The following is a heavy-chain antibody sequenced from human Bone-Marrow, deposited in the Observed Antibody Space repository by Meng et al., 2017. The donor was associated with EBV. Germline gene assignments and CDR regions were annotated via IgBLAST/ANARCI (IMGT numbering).Heavy chain of an antibody. J-gene: IGHJ4*02. D-gene: IGHD2-15*01. Sequence: EVQLLESGGGLVQPGGSLRHACAASGFTFSSYALSWVRQAPGKGLEWVSGISDSGASTYYADSVKARFTISRDNSKNTLYLEMNSLRAEDTAVYYCAKGGYCSGDSCYDDYWGQGTLVTVSS. V-gene: IGHV3-23*01. CDR2: ISDSGAST. CDR3: AKGGYCSGDSCYDDY. CDR1: GFTFSSYA.